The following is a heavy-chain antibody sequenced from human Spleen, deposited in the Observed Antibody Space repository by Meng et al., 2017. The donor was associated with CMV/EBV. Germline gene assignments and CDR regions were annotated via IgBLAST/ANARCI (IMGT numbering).Heavy chain of an antibody. D-gene: IGHD2-15*01. CDR3: ARGGRLVVVAAKDY. Sequence: ASVKVSCKASGYTFTNYGICWVRQAPGQGLEWMGWISAYHGNTHYAQKLQGRVTMTTDTSTSTAYMELRSLRSDDTAVYYCARGGRLVVVAAKDYWGQGTLVTVSS. CDR2: ISAYHGNT. J-gene: IGHJ4*02. V-gene: IGHV1-18*01. CDR1: GYTFTNYG.